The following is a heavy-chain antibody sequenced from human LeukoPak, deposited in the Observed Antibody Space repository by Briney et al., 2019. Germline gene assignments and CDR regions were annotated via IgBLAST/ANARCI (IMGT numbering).Heavy chain of an antibody. V-gene: IGHV4-4*07. CDR3: ARGYYYGSGI. D-gene: IGHD3-10*01. Sequence: SETLSLTCTVSGGSISSYYWSWIRQPAGKGLEWIGHIYTSGSIYTSGSTNYNPSLKSRVTISVDTSKNQFSLKLSSVTAADTAVYYCARGYYYGSGIWGQGTLVTVSS. CDR2: IYTSGSIYTSGST. J-gene: IGHJ4*02. CDR1: GGSISSYY.